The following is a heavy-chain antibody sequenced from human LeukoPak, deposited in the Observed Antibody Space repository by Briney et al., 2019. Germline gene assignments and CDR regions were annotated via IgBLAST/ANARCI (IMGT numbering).Heavy chain of an antibody. CDR3: ARGVGGYSYGLGAYWFDP. CDR2: MNPNSGNP. CDR1: GYTFTSYD. V-gene: IGHV1-8*01. J-gene: IGHJ5*02. D-gene: IGHD5-18*01. Sequence: GASVKVCCKGSGYTFTSYDINWVRQATGQGLEWMGWMNPNSGNPGYAQNFQGRVTMTRNTSISTAYMELSSLRSEDTAVYYCARGVGGYSYGLGAYWFDPWGQGTLVTVSS.